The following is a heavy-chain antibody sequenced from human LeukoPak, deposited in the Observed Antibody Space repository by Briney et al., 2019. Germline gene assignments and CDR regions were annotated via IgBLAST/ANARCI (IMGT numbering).Heavy chain of an antibody. CDR1: GFTFSIFW. Sequence: GGSLRLSCAASGFTFSIFWMHWVRRAPGKGPVWVSRINSDGSSTDYADSVKGRFTISRDNAKNTLYLQMNSLRTEDTAVYYCVRDNPRCCGVIPVNIDDYWGQGTLVTVSS. V-gene: IGHV3-74*01. J-gene: IGHJ4*02. CDR2: INSDGSST. CDR3: VRDNPRCCGVIPVNIDDY. D-gene: IGHD2-21*01.